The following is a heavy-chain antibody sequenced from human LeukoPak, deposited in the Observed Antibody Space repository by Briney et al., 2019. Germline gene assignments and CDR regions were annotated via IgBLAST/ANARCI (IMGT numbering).Heavy chain of an antibody. CDR1: GFSFSTYW. D-gene: IGHD6-13*01. J-gene: IGHJ4*02. CDR2: IKQDGSEK. Sequence: GGSLRLSCAASGFSFSTYWMSWVRQAPGKGLEWVANIKQDGSEKNHVDSAKGRFTISRDNAKNSLYLQMNSLTAEHTAVYYCATDLGSSRPNFWGQGILVNVSS. V-gene: IGHV3-7*01. CDR3: ATDLGSSRPNF.